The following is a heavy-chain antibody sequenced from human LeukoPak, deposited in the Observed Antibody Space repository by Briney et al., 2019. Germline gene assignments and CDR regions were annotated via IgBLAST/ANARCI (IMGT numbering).Heavy chain of an antibody. CDR2: IYHSGST. CDR1: GGSISSSNW. Sequence: ASETLSLTCAVSGGSISSSNWWSWVRQPPGKGLEWIGEIYHSGSTNYNPSLKSRVTISKDTSKNQFSLKLSSVTAADTAVYYCARGIRYSWFDPWGQGTLVTVSS. CDR3: ARGIRYSWFDP. J-gene: IGHJ5*02. D-gene: IGHD4-17*01. V-gene: IGHV4-4*02.